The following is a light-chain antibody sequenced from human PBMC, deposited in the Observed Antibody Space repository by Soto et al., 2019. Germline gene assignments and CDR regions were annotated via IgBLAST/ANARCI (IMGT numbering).Light chain of an antibody. J-gene: IGLJ2*01. CDR1: SGSIASNY. V-gene: IGLV6-57*04. Sequence: NFMLTQPHSVSASPGKTVTISCTRSSGSIASNYVQWYQQRPGSAPTTVMYEDKQRPSGVPDRFSGSIDSSSNSASLTISGLKAEDEADYYCQSYDSSVVFGGGTKLTVL. CDR2: EDK. CDR3: QSYDSSVV.